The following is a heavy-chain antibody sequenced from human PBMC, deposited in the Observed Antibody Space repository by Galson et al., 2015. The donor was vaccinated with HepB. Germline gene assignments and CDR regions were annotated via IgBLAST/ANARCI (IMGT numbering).Heavy chain of an antibody. D-gene: IGHD3/OR15-3a*01. CDR2: ITSSSSYI. V-gene: IGHV3-21*06. J-gene: IGHJ3*01. CDR1: GFALNSYS. CDR3: VRGLYEFWGGYRPDTFDL. Sequence: SLRLSCAPSGFALNSYSVNWIRQAPGKGLEWVASITSSSSYIHYVDSVKGRFTISRDNAKNVMDLQMNALRDDDTAVHYCVRGLYEFWGGYRPDTFDLWGQGTMVTVSS.